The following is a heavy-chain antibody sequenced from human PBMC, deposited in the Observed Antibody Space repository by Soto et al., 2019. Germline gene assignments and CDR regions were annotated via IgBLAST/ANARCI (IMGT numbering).Heavy chain of an antibody. CDR2: ISHRGST. V-gene: IGHV4-4*02. J-gene: IGHJ4*02. D-gene: IGHD6-13*01. CDR3: ARLGYSSSWPDY. Sequence: QVQLQESGPGLVKPSGTLSLTCGVSGDSISRSNWWSWVRQPPGKGLEWIGEISHRGSTNYNPSLKSRVTISVDKSKNQFSLKLNSVTAADSALYYCARLGYSSSWPDYWGQGTLVTVSS. CDR1: GDSISRSNW.